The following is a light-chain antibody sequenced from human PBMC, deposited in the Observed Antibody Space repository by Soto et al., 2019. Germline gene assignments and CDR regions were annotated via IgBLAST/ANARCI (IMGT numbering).Light chain of an antibody. CDR2: DVT. CDR1: SSDIGTYNF. J-gene: IGLJ1*01. V-gene: IGLV2-14*03. Sequence: QSALTQPASVSGSPGQSITISCTGTSSDIGTYNFVSWYQQHPGKAPKLMIYDVTNRPSGVSIRFSGSKSDNTASLTISGLQAEDEADYYCSSYTASASYVFGTGTKLTV. CDR3: SSYTASASYV.